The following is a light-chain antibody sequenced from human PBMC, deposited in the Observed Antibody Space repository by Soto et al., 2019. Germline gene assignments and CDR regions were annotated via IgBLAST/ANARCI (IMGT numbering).Light chain of an antibody. CDR1: QSVSSY. V-gene: IGKV3-11*01. Sequence: EIVLTKSPATLSLSPGERATLSCRASQSVSSYLAWYQQKPGQAPRLLIYDASNRATGIPARFSGSGSGTDFTLTISSLEPEDFAVYYCQQRGNWPPTFGQGTKV. J-gene: IGKJ1*01. CDR3: QQRGNWPPT. CDR2: DAS.